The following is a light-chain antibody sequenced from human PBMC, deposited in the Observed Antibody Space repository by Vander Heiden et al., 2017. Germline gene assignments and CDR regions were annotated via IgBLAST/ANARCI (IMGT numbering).Light chain of an antibody. CDR3: QAWDSSTGV. Sequence: SYELTQPPSVSVSPGQTASITCSGDKLGDKYACWYQQKPGQSPVLVIYQDSKRPSVIPERFSGSNSRNTATLTIGGTQAMDEADYYCQAWDSSTGVFGTGTKVTVL. J-gene: IGLJ1*01. CDR2: QDS. V-gene: IGLV3-1*01. CDR1: KLGDKY.